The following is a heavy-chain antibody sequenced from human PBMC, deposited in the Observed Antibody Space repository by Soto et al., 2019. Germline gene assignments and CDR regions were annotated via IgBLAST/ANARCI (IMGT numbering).Heavy chain of an antibody. CDR1: GGTFSSYA. CDR3: ARDIVVVVAATPGWFDP. V-gene: IGHV1-69*01. D-gene: IGHD2-15*01. CDR2: IIPIFGTA. J-gene: IGHJ5*02. Sequence: QVQLVQSGAEVKKPGSSVKVSCKASGGTFSSYAISWVRQAPGQGLEWMGGIIPIFGTANYAQKFQGRGTITADESTRTAYMELSSLRSEDTAVYYCARDIVVVVAATPGWFDPWGQGTLVTVSS.